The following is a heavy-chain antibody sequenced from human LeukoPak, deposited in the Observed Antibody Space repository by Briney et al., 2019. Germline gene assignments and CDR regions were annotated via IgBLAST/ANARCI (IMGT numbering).Heavy chain of an antibody. CDR2: TSSSGRT. CDR3: ARHRETYYESSHMGFDP. Sequence: SETLSLTCTVSGDSISRSYWSWIRQPPGKGPACIGYTSSSGRTTYNPALKSRVTISKDTSKNQFSLRLNYATAADTAVYYCARHRETYYESSHMGFDPWGQGILVIVSS. V-gene: IGHV4-59*08. J-gene: IGHJ5*02. D-gene: IGHD3-22*01. CDR1: GDSISRSY.